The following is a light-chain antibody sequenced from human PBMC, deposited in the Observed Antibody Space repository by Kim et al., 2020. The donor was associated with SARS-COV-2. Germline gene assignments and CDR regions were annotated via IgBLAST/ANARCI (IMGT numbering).Light chain of an antibody. CDR3: QQYDDWLSLT. J-gene: IGKJ4*01. Sequence: SPGERATLSCRASQSVSSNLACYQQKPGQAPRLLIYDASTRATGIPARFSVSGSGTEFTLTISSLQSEDIAVYHCQQYDDWLSLTFGGGTKVYIK. CDR2: DAS. V-gene: IGKV3-15*01. CDR1: QSVSSN.